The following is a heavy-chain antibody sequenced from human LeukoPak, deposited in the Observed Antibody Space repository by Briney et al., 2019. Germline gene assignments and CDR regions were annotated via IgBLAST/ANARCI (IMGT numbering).Heavy chain of an antibody. CDR1: GGSFSGYY. Sequence: SETLSLTCAVYGGSFSGYYWSWIRQPPGKGLEWIGEINHSGSTNYNPSLKSRVTLSVDTSKNQFSLKLSSVTAAHTAVYYCAREAIRDCSSTSCFFDYWGQGTLVTVSS. CDR3: AREAIRDCSSTSCFFDY. J-gene: IGHJ4*02. D-gene: IGHD2-2*01. V-gene: IGHV4-34*01. CDR2: INHSGST.